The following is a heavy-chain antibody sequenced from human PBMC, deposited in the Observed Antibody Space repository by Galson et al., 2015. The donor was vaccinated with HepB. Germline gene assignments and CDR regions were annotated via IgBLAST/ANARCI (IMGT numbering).Heavy chain of an antibody. D-gene: IGHD1-7*01. CDR3: ARRMNYNYYYYMDV. Sequence: SETLSLTCAVYGGSFSGYYWSWIRQPPGKGLEWIGEINHSGSTNYNPSLKSRVTISVDTSKNQFSLKLSSVTAADTAVYYCARRMNYNYYYYMDVWGKGTTVTVSS. V-gene: IGHV4-34*01. CDR2: INHSGST. J-gene: IGHJ6*03. CDR1: GGSFSGYY.